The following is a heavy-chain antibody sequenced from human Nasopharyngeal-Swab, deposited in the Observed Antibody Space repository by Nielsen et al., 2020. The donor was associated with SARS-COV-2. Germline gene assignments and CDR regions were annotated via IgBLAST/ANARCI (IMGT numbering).Heavy chain of an antibody. CDR3: ARTAGYYYMDV. Sequence: SQTLSLTCAVSGGSISSYSWSWIRLPPGKGLEWIGYIYYSGSTNYSPSLKSRVTISVDTSKNQFSLKLNSVTAADTAVYCCARTAGYYYMDVWGKGTTVTVSS. D-gene: IGHD6-13*01. J-gene: IGHJ6*03. V-gene: IGHV4-59*01. CDR1: GGSISSYS. CDR2: IYYSGST.